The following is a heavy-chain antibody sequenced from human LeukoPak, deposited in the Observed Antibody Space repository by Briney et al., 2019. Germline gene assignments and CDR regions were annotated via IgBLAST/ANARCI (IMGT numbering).Heavy chain of an antibody. V-gene: IGHV4-39*01. CDR3: ARPYVWGNAFDI. D-gene: IGHD3-16*01. Sequence: KPSETLSLTCTVSGGSISSIIYYWGWIRQPPGKGLEWIGSIYYSGSTYYNPSLKSRVTISVDTSKNQFSLKLSSVTAADTAVYYCARPYVWGNAFDIWGQGTMVTVSS. CDR1: GGSISSIIYY. J-gene: IGHJ3*02. CDR2: IYYSGST.